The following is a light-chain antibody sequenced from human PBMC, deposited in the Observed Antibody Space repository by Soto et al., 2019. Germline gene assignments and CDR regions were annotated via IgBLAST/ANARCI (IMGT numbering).Light chain of an antibody. Sequence: QSVLTQPASVSGSPGQSITISCTGTSSDVGGYIYVSWYHQHPGKAPKLVIYEVSNRPSGVSDRFSGSKSGNTASLTISGLQAEDEADYFCSSYTTGSSVYVFGSGTKVTVL. J-gene: IGLJ1*01. CDR1: SSDVGGYIY. CDR2: EVS. V-gene: IGLV2-14*01. CDR3: SSYTTGSSVYV.